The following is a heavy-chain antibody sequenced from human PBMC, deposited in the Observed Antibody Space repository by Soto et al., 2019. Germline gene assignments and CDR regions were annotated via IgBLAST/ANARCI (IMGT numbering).Heavy chain of an antibody. V-gene: IGHV1-18*04. D-gene: IGHD5-12*01. CDR1: GYTFTTCG. CDR3: ARDKVEMATIFDY. Sequence: QVQLVQSGAEVKKPGASVKVSCKTSGYTFTTCGISWVRQAPGQGLEWMGWISPYNGNTNYAQKIQGRVTMTTDTSTSTAYMELRGLRADYTAVYYCARDKVEMATIFDYWGQGTLVTVSS. J-gene: IGHJ4*02. CDR2: ISPYNGNT.